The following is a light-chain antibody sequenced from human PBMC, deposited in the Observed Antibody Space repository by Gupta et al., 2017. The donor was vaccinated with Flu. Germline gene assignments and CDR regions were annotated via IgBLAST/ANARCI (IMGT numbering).Light chain of an antibody. J-gene: IGKJ2*01. CDR2: GAS. Sequence: EVELTQSPGTLSLSPGERATLSCRASQSVSSSYLAWYQQKPGQAPRLLIYGASSRATGIPDRFSGSGSGTDFTLTISRLEPEDFAVYYCQQYGSSLLFGQGTKLEIK. V-gene: IGKV3-20*01. CDR3: QQYGSSLL. CDR1: QSVSSSY.